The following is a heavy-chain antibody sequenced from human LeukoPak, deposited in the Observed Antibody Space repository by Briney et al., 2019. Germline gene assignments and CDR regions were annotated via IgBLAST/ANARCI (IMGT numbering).Heavy chain of an antibody. D-gene: IGHD1-26*01. CDR2: ISSSNSYI. V-gene: IGHV3-21*01. Sequence: GGSLRLSCAASGFTFSSYAMHWVRQAPGKGLEWVSSISSSNSYIYYADSVKGRFTISRDNAKNSLYLHMNSLRAEDTAVYYCARSSGTYFPFEYWGQGTLVTVSS. CDR3: ARSSGTYFPFEY. CDR1: GFTFSSYA. J-gene: IGHJ4*02.